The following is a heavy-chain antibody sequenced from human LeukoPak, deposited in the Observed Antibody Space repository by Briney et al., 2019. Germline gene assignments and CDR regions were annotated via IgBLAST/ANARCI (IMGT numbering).Heavy chain of an antibody. CDR3: ARDGSSFDY. J-gene: IGHJ4*02. V-gene: IGHV3-7*01. CDR1: GFTFTNYW. D-gene: IGHD2-15*01. CDR2: IKGDGSEI. Sequence: GGSLRLSCAASGFTFTNYWMSWVRQARGKGLEWVANIKGDGSEIYYVDSVKGRFSISRDNAKNSLYLQMNSLRAEDTAVYYCARDGSSFDYWGQGALVTVSS.